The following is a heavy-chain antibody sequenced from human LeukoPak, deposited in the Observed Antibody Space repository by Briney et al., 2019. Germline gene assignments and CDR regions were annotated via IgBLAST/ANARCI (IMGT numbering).Heavy chain of an antibody. CDR3: ARHKSVAGRNFDY. V-gene: IGHV4-34*01. Sequence: GSLRLSCAASGFTFSDYYMSWIRQAPGKGLEWIGEINHSGSTNYNPSLKSRVTISVDTSKNQFSLKLSSVTAADTAVYYCARHKSVAGRNFDYWGQGTLVTVSS. CDR1: GFTFSDYY. J-gene: IGHJ4*02. D-gene: IGHD6-19*01. CDR2: INHSGST.